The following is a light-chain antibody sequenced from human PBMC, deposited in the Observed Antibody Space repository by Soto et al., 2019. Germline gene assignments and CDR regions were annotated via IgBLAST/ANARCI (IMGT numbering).Light chain of an antibody. J-gene: IGLJ1*01. Sequence: QSAPTQPASVSGSPGQSITISCTGVSNDAGGYYLVSWYQQHPGQAPKLIIYEDTKRPSGVSSRFSGSTSDNTPSLTISGLQAADEADYDFCSYAGHSTDVFAGGTKLTVL. CDR1: SNDAGGYYL. CDR2: EDT. CDR3: CSYAGHSTDV. V-gene: IGLV2-23*01.